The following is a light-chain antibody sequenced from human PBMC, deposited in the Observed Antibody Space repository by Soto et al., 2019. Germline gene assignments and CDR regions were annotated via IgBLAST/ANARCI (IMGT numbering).Light chain of an antibody. CDR3: QQYNNWWT. Sequence: EIVLTQSPATLSLSPGERATLSCRASQSVSSYLAWYQQKPGQAPRLLIYDASNRATGIPARFSGSGSGTEFTLTIHSLQSEDFAVYYCQQYNNWWTFGQGTKVDI. CDR2: DAS. V-gene: IGKV3-11*01. CDR1: QSVSSY. J-gene: IGKJ1*01.